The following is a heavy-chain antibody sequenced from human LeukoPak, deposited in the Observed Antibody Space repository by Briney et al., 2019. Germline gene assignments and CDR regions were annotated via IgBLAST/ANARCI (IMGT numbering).Heavy chain of an antibody. V-gene: IGHV1-46*01. Sequence: ASVKVSCKASGYTFTSYYMHWVRQAPGQGLEWMGIINPSGGTTRHAQRFQGRVTMTRDTSTSTVYMELSSLRSEDTAVYYCARTRRYSDYELDYWGQGTLVTVSS. D-gene: IGHD5-12*01. CDR1: GYTFTSYY. CDR3: ARTRRYSDYELDY. J-gene: IGHJ4*02. CDR2: INPSGGTT.